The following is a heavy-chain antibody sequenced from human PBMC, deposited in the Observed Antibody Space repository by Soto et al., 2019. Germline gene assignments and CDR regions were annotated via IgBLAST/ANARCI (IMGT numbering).Heavy chain of an antibody. J-gene: IGHJ4*02. D-gene: IGHD1-20*01. Sequence: PGESLKISCKGSAYDFSGYWIGWVRQMPGKGLEWMGVIYPGDSDTRYSPSFQGQVTISSDKSISTAYLQWSSLKASDTAVYYCARRPGITGISDPFDYWGQGTLVTVPQ. CDR2: IYPGDSDT. CDR3: ARRPGITGISDPFDY. CDR1: AYDFSGYW. V-gene: IGHV5-51*01.